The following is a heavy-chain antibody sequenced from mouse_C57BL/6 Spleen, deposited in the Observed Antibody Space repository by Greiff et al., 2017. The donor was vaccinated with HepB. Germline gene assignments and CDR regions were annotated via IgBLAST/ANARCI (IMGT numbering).Heavy chain of an antibody. Sequence: EVQGVESGGGLVQPKGSLKLSCAASGFSFNTYAMNWVRQAPGKGLEWVARIRSKSNNYATYYADSVKDRFTISRDDSESMLYLQMNNLKTEDTAMYYCVRGETYYYGSSFDYWGQGTTLTVSS. CDR3: VRGETYYYGSSFDY. CDR2: IRSKSNNYAT. CDR1: GFSFNTYA. D-gene: IGHD1-1*01. J-gene: IGHJ2*01. V-gene: IGHV10-1*01.